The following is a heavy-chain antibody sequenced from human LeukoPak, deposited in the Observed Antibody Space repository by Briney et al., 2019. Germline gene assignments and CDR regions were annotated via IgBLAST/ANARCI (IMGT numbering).Heavy chain of an antibody. CDR3: ARCPDDGGYYSDAFDI. J-gene: IGHJ3*02. CDR2: IYTSGST. V-gene: IGHV4-4*07. Sequence: SETLSLTCTVSGVSISSYYWSWIRQPAGKGLEWVGRIYTSGSTNYNPSLMSRVTMSVDTSKNQFSLKLSSVPAADTAVYYCARCPDDGGYYSDAFDIWGQGTMVTGSS. D-gene: IGHD3-3*01. CDR1: GVSISSYY.